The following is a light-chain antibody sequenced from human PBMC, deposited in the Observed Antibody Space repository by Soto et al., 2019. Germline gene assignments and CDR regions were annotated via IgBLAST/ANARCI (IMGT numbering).Light chain of an antibody. Sequence: EIVLTQSPGTLSLSPGERATLSCRASQSVSSSYLAWYQQKPGQAPRLLIYGASSRATGIPDRLSGGGSGTDFTLTISRLEPEDFAVYYCQQYGSSPQTFGQGTKVDIK. CDR2: GAS. CDR3: QQYGSSPQT. J-gene: IGKJ1*01. CDR1: QSVSSSY. V-gene: IGKV3-20*01.